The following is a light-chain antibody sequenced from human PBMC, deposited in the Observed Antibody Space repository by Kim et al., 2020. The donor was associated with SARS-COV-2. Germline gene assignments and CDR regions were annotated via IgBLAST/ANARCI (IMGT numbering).Light chain of an antibody. Sequence: SYELTQPPSVSVSPGQTATITCSGDKLGDKYVCWYQQKPGQSPVLVIYQDTKRPSGIPERFSGSNSGNTATLTIRGTQAMDEADYYCQAWGSSSTTNWLIGGMAQLTDL. CDR2: QDT. J-gene: IGLJ3*02. CDR1: KLGDKY. V-gene: IGLV3-1*01. CDR3: QAWGSSSTTNWL.